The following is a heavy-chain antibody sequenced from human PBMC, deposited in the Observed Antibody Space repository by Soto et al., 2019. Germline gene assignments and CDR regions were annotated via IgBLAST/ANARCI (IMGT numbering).Heavy chain of an antibody. CDR1: GGSFSSYY. Sequence: PESMSLTSAVDGGSFSSYYWGWIRPPPGKGLEWIGAINHSGSTTNNPSLKSRVTISVDTAKTQFSLKLSSVTAADAAVYYCAKGGTDSAFDYWGQGTLVTVSS. V-gene: IGHV4-34*01. CDR2: INHSGST. J-gene: IGHJ4*02. CDR3: AKGGTDSAFDY.